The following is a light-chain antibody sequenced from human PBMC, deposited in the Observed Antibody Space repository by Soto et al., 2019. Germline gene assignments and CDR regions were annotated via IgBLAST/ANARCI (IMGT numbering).Light chain of an antibody. V-gene: IGLV3-21*04. CDR3: QVWDITTDHYV. CDR1: NIGSKR. CDR2: YDS. Sequence: SYELTQPPSVSVAPEKTARLTCGGANIGSKRVHWYRQKPGQAPVLVIYYDSDRPSGMPERFSGYNSGNTATLTINRVEAGDEADYYCQVWDITTDHYVFGTGTKLTVL. J-gene: IGLJ1*01.